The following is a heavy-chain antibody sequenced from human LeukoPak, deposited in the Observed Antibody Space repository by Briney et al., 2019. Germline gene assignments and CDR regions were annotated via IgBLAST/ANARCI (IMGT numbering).Heavy chain of an antibody. V-gene: IGHV4-34*01. CDR2: INHSGCI. D-gene: IGHD3-3*01. CDR1: GGSFSGYN. CDR3: ARGKGADFWSGYYPAYFDY. J-gene: IGHJ4*02. Sequence: PWETRSLTGDVDGGSFSGYNWRWSRRPPGKGRGGIGEINHSGCIIYNPSLNSRVTISVDPPKNQFALKLSSVTAAATAVYYCARGKGADFWSGYYPAYFDYWGQGTLLTVSS.